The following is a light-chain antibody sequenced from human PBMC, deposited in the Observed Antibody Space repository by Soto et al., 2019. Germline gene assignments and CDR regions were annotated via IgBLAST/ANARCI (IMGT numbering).Light chain of an antibody. Sequence: QSALTQPASVSGSPGQSITISCTGTSSDIGTCDYVSWYQHHPGKAPKPLIYEVTNRPSGVSDRFSGSKSGKTASLTISGLQAEDEADYYCSSYTTTTPPVVFGGGTKVTVL. CDR1: SSDIGTCDY. J-gene: IGLJ2*01. V-gene: IGLV2-14*01. CDR3: SSYTTTTPPVV. CDR2: EVT.